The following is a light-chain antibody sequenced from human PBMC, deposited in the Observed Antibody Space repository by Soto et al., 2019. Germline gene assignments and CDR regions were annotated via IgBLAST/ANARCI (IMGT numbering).Light chain of an antibody. CDR2: GAS. J-gene: IGKJ5*01. CDR1: QSVSSN. CDR3: QQRNIWPPVT. Sequence: IVLTHSPCTLSLSPVERATLSCMSSQSVSSNLAWYQQKPGQAPRLLIYGASTRATGIPARFSGSGSGTEFTLTISSLEPEDFAVYYCQQRNIWPPVTFGQGTRLEIK. V-gene: IGKV3-11*01.